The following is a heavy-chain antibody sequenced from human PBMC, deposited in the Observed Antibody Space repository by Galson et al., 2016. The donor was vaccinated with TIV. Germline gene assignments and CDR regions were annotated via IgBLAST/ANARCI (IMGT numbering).Heavy chain of an antibody. V-gene: IGHV1-2*06. D-gene: IGHD5-24*01. CDR2: INPNSGDT. CDR1: GYRITDYH. CDR3: ARGVDGFRY. J-gene: IGHJ4*02. Sequence: SVKVSCKASGYRITDYHLHCVRQAPGQGPEWMGRINPNSGDTDFAQKFQGRVTMTRDTSISTAYIELRRLTFADTAVYFCARGVDGFRYWGQGTLVTVSS.